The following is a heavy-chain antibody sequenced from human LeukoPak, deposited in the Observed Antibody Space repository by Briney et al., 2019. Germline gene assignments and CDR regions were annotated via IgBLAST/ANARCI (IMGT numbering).Heavy chain of an antibody. CDR2: IIPILGIA. V-gene: IGHV1-69*04. CDR1: GGTFSSYA. Sequence: SVKVSCKASGGTFSSYAISWVRQAPGRGLEWMGRIIPILGIANYAQKFQGRVTITADKSTSTAYMELSSLRSEDTAVYYCARDLTMVRGVLDYWGQGTLVTVSS. J-gene: IGHJ4*02. CDR3: ARDLTMVRGVLDY. D-gene: IGHD3-10*01.